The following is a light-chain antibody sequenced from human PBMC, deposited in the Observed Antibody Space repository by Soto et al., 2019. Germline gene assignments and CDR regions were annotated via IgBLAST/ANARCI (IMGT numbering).Light chain of an antibody. Sequence: DIQMTQSPSTLSASVGDSVTVTCRASQGISRWLAWYQQKPGKAPKLLIYKASTLKSGVPSRFSGSGSGTEFTPTISSLQPDDFATYYCQHYNSYSEAFGQGTKVDIK. CDR2: KAS. J-gene: IGKJ1*01. CDR1: QGISRW. V-gene: IGKV1-5*03. CDR3: QHYNSYSEA.